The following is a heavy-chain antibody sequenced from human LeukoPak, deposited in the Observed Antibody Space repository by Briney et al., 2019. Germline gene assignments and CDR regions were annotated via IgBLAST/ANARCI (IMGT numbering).Heavy chain of an antibody. CDR3: ARDVRPDY. Sequence: GGSLRLFCAASGFTFSSYWMSWARQARGGGLEWVANIKQDGIEKYYIDSVKGRFSISRDNAKNALYVYMNALRAEDTAVYYCARDVRPDYWGQGTLVTVST. CDR1: GFTFSSYW. V-gene: IGHV3-7*04. J-gene: IGHJ4*02. D-gene: IGHD6-6*01. CDR2: IKQDGIEK.